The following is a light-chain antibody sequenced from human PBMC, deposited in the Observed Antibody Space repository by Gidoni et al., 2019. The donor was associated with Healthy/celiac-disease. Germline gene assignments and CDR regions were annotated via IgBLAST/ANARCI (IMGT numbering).Light chain of an antibody. CDR1: QSVSSSY. CDR2: GAS. V-gene: IGKV3-20*01. CDR3: QQYGSPRGRIT. J-gene: IGKJ5*01. Sequence: EIVLTQSPGTLSLSPGERATLSCRASQSVSSSYLAWYQQKPGQAPRLLIYGASSRATGIPDRFSGSGSGTDFTLTISRLEPEDFAVYYCQQYGSPRGRITFGQGTRLEIK.